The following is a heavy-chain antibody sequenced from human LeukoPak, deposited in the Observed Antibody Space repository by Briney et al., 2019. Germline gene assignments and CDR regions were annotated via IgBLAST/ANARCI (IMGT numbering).Heavy chain of an antibody. Sequence: PSETLSLTCTVSGGSIRNYYWSWIRQAPGKGLECIGYISDSGSTNYNPSLQSRVTISVDTSKNQFSLKLSSVTAADTAVYYCARADQQWLRIDASDIWGQGTLVTASS. J-gene: IGHJ3*02. V-gene: IGHV4-59*01. CDR2: ISDSGST. CDR1: GGSIRNYY. D-gene: IGHD6-19*01. CDR3: ARADQQWLRIDASDI.